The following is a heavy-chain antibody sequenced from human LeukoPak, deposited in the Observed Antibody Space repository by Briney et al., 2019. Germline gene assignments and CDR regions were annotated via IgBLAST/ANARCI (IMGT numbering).Heavy chain of an antibody. V-gene: IGHV3-30-3*01. Sequence: PGGSLRLSCAASGFTFSGYAMHWVRQAPGKGLDWVSLISYDGSTKYYADSVKGRFTISRDNSKNTLYLQMNNLRAEDTAVYYCAKDLANIFQGISVTIGWAFDIWGQGTMVTVSS. J-gene: IGHJ3*02. D-gene: IGHD3-10*01. CDR2: ISYDGSTK. CDR3: AKDLANIFQGISVTIGWAFDI. CDR1: GFTFSGYA.